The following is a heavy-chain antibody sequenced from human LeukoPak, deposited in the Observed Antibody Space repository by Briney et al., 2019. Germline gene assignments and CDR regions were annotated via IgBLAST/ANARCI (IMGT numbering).Heavy chain of an antibody. CDR3: ARVLLWFGELAGFDP. CDR2: INTNTGNP. Sequence: ASVRVSCKASGYTFTSYAMNWVRQAPGQGLEWMGWINTNTGNPTYAQGFTGRFVFSLDTSVSTAYLQISSLKAEDTAMYYCARVLLWFGELAGFDPWGQGTLVTVSS. V-gene: IGHV7-4-1*02. D-gene: IGHD3-10*01. CDR1: GYTFTSYA. J-gene: IGHJ5*02.